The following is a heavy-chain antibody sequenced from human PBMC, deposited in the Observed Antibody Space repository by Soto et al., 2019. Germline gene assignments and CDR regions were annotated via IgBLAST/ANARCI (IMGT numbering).Heavy chain of an antibody. CDR2: ISGSGGST. CDR3: TTYMMYSSFDY. V-gene: IGHV3-23*01. Sequence: GGSLRLSCAASGFTFSSYAMSWVRQAPGKGLEWVSAISGSGGSTYYADSVKGRFTISRDNSKNTLYLQMNSLNSEDTAIYYCTTYMMYSSFDYWGQGTLVTVSS. J-gene: IGHJ4*02. D-gene: IGHD2-8*01. CDR1: GFTFSSYA.